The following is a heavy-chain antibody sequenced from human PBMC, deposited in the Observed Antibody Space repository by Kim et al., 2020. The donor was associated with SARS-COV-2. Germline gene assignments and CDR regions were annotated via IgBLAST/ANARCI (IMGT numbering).Heavy chain of an antibody. Sequence: IYWDDDKRYSPSLKSRLTITKDTSKNQVVLTMTHMDPVDTATYYCAYGMSYWGQGTLVTVSS. V-gene: IGHV2-5*02. CDR2: IYWDDDK. J-gene: IGHJ4*02. D-gene: IGHD1-20*01. CDR3: AYGMSY.